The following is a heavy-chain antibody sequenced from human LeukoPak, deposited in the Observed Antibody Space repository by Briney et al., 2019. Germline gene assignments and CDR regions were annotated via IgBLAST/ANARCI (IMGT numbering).Heavy chain of an antibody. CDR3: ARGSDGWAGWFDP. Sequence: LPGGSLRLSCAASEFTFSAYWMHWVRQAPGKGLVWVSRIRGDGSMTNYADSVKGRFTISRDNSKNTLYLQMNSLRAEDTAVYYCARGSDGWAGWFDPWGQGTLVTVSS. J-gene: IGHJ5*02. CDR1: EFTFSAYW. CDR2: IRGDGSMT. D-gene: IGHD5-24*01. V-gene: IGHV3-74*01.